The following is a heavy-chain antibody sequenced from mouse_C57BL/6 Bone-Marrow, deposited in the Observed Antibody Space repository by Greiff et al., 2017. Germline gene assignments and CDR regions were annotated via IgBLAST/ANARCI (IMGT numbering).Heavy chain of an antibody. CDR2: IDPETGGT. V-gene: IGHV1-15*01. Sequence: QVHVQQSGAELVRPGASVTLSCKASGYTFTDYEMHWVKQTPVHGLEWIGAIDPETGGTAYNQKFKGKAILTADKSSSTAYMELRSLTSEDSAVYYGTRRGSNDIYAMDDWGQGTSVTVSS. J-gene: IGHJ4*01. D-gene: IGHD2-12*01. CDR3: TRRGSNDIYAMDD. CDR1: GYTFTDYE.